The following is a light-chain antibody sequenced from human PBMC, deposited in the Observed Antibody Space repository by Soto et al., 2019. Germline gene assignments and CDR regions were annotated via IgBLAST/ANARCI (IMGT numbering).Light chain of an antibody. J-gene: IGLJ3*02. V-gene: IGLV1-44*01. CDR1: SSSIGINT. CDR2: SNS. CDR3: SAWDDSQNGPV. Sequence: QSVLTQPPSASGTPGQRVTISCSGSSSSIGINTVNWYQQLPGTAPKLLIYSNSQRPSGVPDRFSGSKSGPSASLAISGLQSEDEADYYCSAWDDSQNGPVFGGGTKVTVL.